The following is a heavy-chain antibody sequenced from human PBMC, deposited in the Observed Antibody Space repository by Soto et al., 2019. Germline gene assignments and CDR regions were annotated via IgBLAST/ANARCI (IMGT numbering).Heavy chain of an antibody. CDR3: APPYNWNLGFDP. CDR2: ISGSGGST. CDR1: GFTFSSYA. Sequence: GGSLRLSCAASGFTFSSYAMSWVRQAPGKGLEWVSAISGSGGSTYYADSVKGRFTISRDNSKNTLYLQMNSLRAEDTAVYYCAPPYNWNLGFDPWGQGTLVTVSS. D-gene: IGHD1-7*01. V-gene: IGHV3-23*01. J-gene: IGHJ5*02.